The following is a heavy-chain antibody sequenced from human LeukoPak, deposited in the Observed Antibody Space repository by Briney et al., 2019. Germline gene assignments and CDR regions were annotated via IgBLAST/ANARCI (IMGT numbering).Heavy chain of an antibody. J-gene: IGHJ4*02. CDR3: AKTGVGATALVFDY. CDR2: ISYDGSNK. V-gene: IGHV3-30*18. Sequence: GGSLRLSCAASRFTFSSDGMHWVRQAPGKGLEWVAVISYDGSNKYYADSVKGRFTISRDNSKNTLYLQMNSLRAEDTAVYYCAKTGVGATALVFDYWGQGTLVTVSS. D-gene: IGHD1-26*01. CDR1: RFTFSSDG.